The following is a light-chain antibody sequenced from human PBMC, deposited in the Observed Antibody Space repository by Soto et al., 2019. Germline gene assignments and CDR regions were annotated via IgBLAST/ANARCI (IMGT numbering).Light chain of an antibody. J-gene: IGLJ3*02. V-gene: IGLV2-11*01. Sequence: QSALTQPRSVSGSPGQSVTISCTGTSSDVGGYNYVSRYQQHPGKAPKVMIYDVSKRPSGVPDRFSGSKSGNTASLTISGIQAEDEADYYCCSYAGSYTWVFGGGTKLTVL. CDR1: SSDVGGYNY. CDR2: DVS. CDR3: CSYAGSYTWV.